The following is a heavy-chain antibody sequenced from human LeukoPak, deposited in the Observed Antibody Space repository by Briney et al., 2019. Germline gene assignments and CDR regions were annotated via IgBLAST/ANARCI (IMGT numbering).Heavy chain of an antibody. Sequence: SETLSLTCAVYGGSFSGYYWSWIRQPPGKGLEWIGEINHSGSTNYNPSLKSRVTISVDTSKNQFSLKLSSVTAADTAVYYCASTTDIVVVPAARARFDYWGQGTLVTVSS. CDR1: GGSFSGYY. CDR3: ASTTDIVVVPAARARFDY. J-gene: IGHJ4*02. V-gene: IGHV4-34*01. CDR2: INHSGST. D-gene: IGHD2-2*01.